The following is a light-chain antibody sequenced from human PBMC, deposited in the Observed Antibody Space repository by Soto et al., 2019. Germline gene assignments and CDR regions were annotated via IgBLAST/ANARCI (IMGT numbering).Light chain of an antibody. V-gene: IGKV3D-15*02. CDR1: QGIGDN. Sequence: VFRRSPATLSVSPEEVATLSCRASQGIGDNLAWYQHKPGQTPRLLISDTSTRATGIPDRFSVSGSGTDFTLTINSLQPEDFAVYYCQQYRTSPLTFGGGTKVDIK. CDR2: DTS. J-gene: IGKJ4*01. CDR3: QQYRTSPLT.